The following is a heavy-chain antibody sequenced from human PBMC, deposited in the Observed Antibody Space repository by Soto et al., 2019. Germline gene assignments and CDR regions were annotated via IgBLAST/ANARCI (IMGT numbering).Heavy chain of an antibody. CDR2: IYYGGST. CDR3: ARDRRVAATHYYYYGMDV. D-gene: IGHD2-15*01. J-gene: IGHJ6*02. V-gene: IGHV4-31*03. Sequence: PSETLSLTCTVSGGSISSGGYYWSWIRQHPGKGLEWIGYIYYGGSTYHNPSLKSRVTISVDTSKNQFSLKLSSVTAADTAVYYCARDRRVAATHYYYYGMDVWGQGTTVTVSS. CDR1: GGSISSGGYY.